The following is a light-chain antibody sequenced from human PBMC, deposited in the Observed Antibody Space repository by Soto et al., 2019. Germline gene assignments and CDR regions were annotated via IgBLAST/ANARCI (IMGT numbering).Light chain of an antibody. V-gene: IGKV3-11*01. CDR3: QQRSSWPIT. J-gene: IGKJ5*01. CDR1: QSVSSY. Sequence: IVLTQSPATLSLSPGKRATLSCRASQSVSSYLAWHQQKPGQAPRLLIYDASNRATGIPARFSGSGSGTDFTLTISSLETEDFAVYYCQQRSSWPITFGQGTRLEIK. CDR2: DAS.